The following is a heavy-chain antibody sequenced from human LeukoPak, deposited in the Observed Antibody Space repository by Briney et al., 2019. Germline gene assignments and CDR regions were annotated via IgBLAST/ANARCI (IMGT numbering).Heavy chain of an antibody. V-gene: IGHV3-23*01. Sequence: PGRSLRLSCAASGFTFSSYGMHRVRQAPGKGLEWVSAISGSGGSTYYADSVKGRFTISRDSSKNTLYLQMNSLRAEDTAVYYCAKSARGYFDYWGQGTLVTVSS. D-gene: IGHD3-10*01. CDR1: GFTFSSYG. J-gene: IGHJ4*02. CDR2: ISGSGGST. CDR3: AKSARGYFDY.